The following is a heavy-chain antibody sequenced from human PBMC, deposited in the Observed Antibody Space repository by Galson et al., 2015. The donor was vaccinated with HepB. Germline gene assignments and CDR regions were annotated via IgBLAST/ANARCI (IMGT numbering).Heavy chain of an antibody. D-gene: IGHD3-22*01. Sequence: SVKVSCKASGYTFTSYGISWVRQAPGQGLEWMGWISAYNGNTNYAQKLQGRVTMTTDTSTSTAYMELRSLRSDDTAVYYCARRSPYYYDSSGYSDYWGQGTLVTVSS. CDR3: ARRSPYYYDSSGYSDY. CDR2: ISAYNGNT. J-gene: IGHJ4*02. CDR1: GYTFTSYG. V-gene: IGHV1-18*04.